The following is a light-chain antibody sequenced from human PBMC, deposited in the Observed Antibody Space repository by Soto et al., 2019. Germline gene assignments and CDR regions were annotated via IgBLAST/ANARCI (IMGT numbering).Light chain of an antibody. CDR1: QSISSW. CDR3: QQYNSYPIT. J-gene: IGKJ5*01. Sequence: DIQMTQSPSTLSASVGDRVTITCRASQSISSWLAWYQQEPGKAPKLLIYDASSLESGVPSRFSGSGSGTEFTLTISSLQPDDFATYYCQQYNSYPITFGQGTRL. V-gene: IGKV1-5*01. CDR2: DAS.